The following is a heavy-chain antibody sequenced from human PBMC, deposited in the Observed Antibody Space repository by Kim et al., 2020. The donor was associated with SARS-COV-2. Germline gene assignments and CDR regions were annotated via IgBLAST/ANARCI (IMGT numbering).Heavy chain of an antibody. CDR2: LSWDGGST. J-gene: IGHJ4*02. CDR3: VKDRGRWLNIFDS. CDR1: GFSFNDYT. D-gene: IGHD3-16*01. Sequence: GGSLRLSCETSGFSFNDYTMHWVRQAPGKGLEWVSLLSWDGGSTYYADSVKGRFTISRDNSKESLYLQMTNLKTEDTALYYCVKDRGRWLNIFDSWGLGT. V-gene: IGHV3-43*01.